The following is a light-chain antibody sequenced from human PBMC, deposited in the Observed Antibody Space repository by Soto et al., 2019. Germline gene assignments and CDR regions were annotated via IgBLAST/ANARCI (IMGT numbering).Light chain of an antibody. CDR3: QQLESYPST. Sequence: DIQMTQSPSSLSASVGDRVTITCRASQSISSWLAWYQQKPGQAPNLLIYDASSLESGVPSRFSGSGSGTDFTLTISSLQPEDFATYYCQQLESYPSTFGGGTKVDIK. J-gene: IGKJ4*01. CDR2: DAS. CDR1: QSISSW. V-gene: IGKV1-5*01.